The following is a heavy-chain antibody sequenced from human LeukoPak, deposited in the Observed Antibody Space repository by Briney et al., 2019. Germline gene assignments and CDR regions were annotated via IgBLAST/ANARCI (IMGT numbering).Heavy chain of an antibody. D-gene: IGHD3-10*01. CDR1: GYTFTSYG. CDR2: INPNSGGT. CDR3: ARELLWFGELSVDY. J-gene: IGHJ4*02. Sequence: AASVKVSCKASGYTFTSYGISWVRQAPGQGLEWMGWINPNSGGTNYAQKFQGRVTMTRDTSISTAYMELSRLRSDDTAVYYCARELLWFGELSVDYWGQGTLVTVSS. V-gene: IGHV1-2*02.